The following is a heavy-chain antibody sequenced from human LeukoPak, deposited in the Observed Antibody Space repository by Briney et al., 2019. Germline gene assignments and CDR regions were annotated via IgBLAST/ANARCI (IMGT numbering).Heavy chain of an antibody. D-gene: IGHD6-6*01. CDR3: AKGSSSSRPYYFDY. Sequence: GGSLRLSCAASGFSFGNYAMSWVRQAPGKGLEWVSAITDSGGKTYHADSVKGRFTISRDNSKNTLFLQMNSLRVEDTAVYYCAKGSSSSRPYYFDYWGQGTLVTVSS. CDR1: GFSFGNYA. V-gene: IGHV3-23*01. J-gene: IGHJ4*02. CDR2: ITDSGGKT.